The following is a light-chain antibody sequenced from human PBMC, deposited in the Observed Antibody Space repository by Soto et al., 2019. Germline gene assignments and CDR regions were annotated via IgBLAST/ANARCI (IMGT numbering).Light chain of an antibody. Sequence: DIQMTQSPSSLSASVGDRVTITCRASQSISSYLNWYQQKPGKAPKLLIYAASSLQSGVPSRFSGSGSGTDFTLNISSLPPEDFATYYCQQSYSTHWTFGQGTEVDIK. V-gene: IGKV1-39*01. J-gene: IGKJ1*01. CDR2: AAS. CDR3: QQSYSTHWT. CDR1: QSISSY.